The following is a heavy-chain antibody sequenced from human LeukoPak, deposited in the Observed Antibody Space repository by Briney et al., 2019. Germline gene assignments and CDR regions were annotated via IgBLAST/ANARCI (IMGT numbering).Heavy chain of an antibody. CDR1: GFTVSSNY. J-gene: IGHJ6*02. V-gene: IGHV3-53*01. CDR2: IYSGGST. Sequence: PGGSLRLSCAASGFTVSSNYMSWVRQAPGKGLEWVSVIYSGGSTYYADSVKGRFTISRDNSKNTLYLQMNSLRAEDTAVYYCARDMAPSNCYYYGMDVWGQGTTVTVSS. D-gene: IGHD5-24*01. CDR3: ARDMAPSNCYYYGMDV.